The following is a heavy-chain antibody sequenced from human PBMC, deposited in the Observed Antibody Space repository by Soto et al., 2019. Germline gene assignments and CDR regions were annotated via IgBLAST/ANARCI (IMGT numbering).Heavy chain of an antibody. CDR2: ISSSSSYI. J-gene: IGHJ6*02. V-gene: IGHV3-21*01. Sequence: GGSLRLSCAASGFTFISYSMNWVRQGPGKGRDWVSSISSSSSYIYYADSVKGRFTISRDNAKNSLYLQMNSLRAEDTAVYYCARLEGSITIFGVVKAFYGMDVWGQGTTVTVSS. CDR3: ARLEGSITIFGVVKAFYGMDV. D-gene: IGHD3-3*01. CDR1: GFTFISYS.